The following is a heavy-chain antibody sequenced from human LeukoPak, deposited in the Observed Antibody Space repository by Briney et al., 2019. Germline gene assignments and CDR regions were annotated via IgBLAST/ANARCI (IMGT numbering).Heavy chain of an antibody. J-gene: IGHJ6*02. CDR1: GFTFSTYA. Sequence: PGGSLRLSCAASGFTFSTYAMHWARQAPGKGLEWVAVIAYDGSNEYYADSVKGRFTISRDNSKNTLYLEMNSLRAEDTAVYYCARDNYGMDVWGQGTTVAVSS. V-gene: IGHV3-30-3*01. CDR3: ARDNYGMDV. CDR2: IAYDGSNE.